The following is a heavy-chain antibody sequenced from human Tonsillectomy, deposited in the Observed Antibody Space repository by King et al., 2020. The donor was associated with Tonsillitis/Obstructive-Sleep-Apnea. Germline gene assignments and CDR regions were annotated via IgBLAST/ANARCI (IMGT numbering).Heavy chain of an antibody. CDR1: SGSITSTTYY. D-gene: IGHD6-13*01. Sequence: LQLQESGTGLVEPSETLSLTCTVSSGSITSTTYYWGWIRQPPGKGLEWIGSIFYSGSTYYNPSLKSRVTMSVDASKNQFSLKLNSVTAADTAIYYCASQPSSAWFYFDYWGRGTLVTVSS. V-gene: IGHV4-39*01. CDR3: ASQPSSAWFYFDY. CDR2: IFYSGST. J-gene: IGHJ4*02.